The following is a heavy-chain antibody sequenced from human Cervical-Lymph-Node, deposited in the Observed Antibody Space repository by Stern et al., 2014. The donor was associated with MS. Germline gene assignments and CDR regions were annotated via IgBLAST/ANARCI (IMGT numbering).Heavy chain of an antibody. Sequence: QVQLQESGPGLVKPSQTLSLTCTVSGGSISSGGYFWSWIRQLPGKGLEWIGFIYHSGSTYYNPSLKSRVTISVDTSKNHFSLNLSSVTAADTAVYYCARKGAIVPAAIENWFDSWGQGTLVTVSS. D-gene: IGHD2-2*01. CDR1: GGSISSGGYF. J-gene: IGHJ5*01. V-gene: IGHV4-31*03. CDR2: IYHSGST. CDR3: ARKGAIVPAAIENWFDS.